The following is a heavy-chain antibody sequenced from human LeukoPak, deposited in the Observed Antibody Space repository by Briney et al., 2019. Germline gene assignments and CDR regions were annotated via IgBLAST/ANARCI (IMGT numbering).Heavy chain of an antibody. CDR2: INPNSGGT. CDR3: ARGGCSGGSCYPLDAFDI. Sequence: ASVKVSCKASGYTFTGYYMHWVRQAPGQGLEWMGWINPNSGGTNYAQKFQGWVTMTRDTSISTAYMELSRLRSDDTAVYYCARGGCSGGSCYPLDAFDIWGQGTMVTVSS. V-gene: IGHV1-2*04. J-gene: IGHJ3*02. D-gene: IGHD2-15*01. CDR1: GYTFTGYY.